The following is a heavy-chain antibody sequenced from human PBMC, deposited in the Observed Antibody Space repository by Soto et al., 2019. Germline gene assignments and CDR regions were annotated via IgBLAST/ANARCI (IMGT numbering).Heavy chain of an antibody. CDR1: GGSISSYY. J-gene: IGHJ4*02. CDR3: AAGGGLPRYY. Sequence: SETLSLTCTVSGGSISSYYWSWIRQPPGKGLEWIGYIYHSGSTYYNPSFKSRVTISIDRSRNQFSLKLSSVTAADTAVYYCAAGGGLPRYYWGQGTLVTVSS. D-gene: IGHD5-12*01. CDR2: IYHSGST. V-gene: IGHV4-59*04.